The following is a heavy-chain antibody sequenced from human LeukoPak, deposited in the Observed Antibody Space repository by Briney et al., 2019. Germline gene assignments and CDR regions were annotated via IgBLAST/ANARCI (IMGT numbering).Heavy chain of an antibody. J-gene: IGHJ6*02. D-gene: IGHD1-26*01. CDR2: ISSSSTYI. Sequence: GGSLRLSCAASGFTFSSYSMNWVRQAPGKGLEWVSSISSSSTYIYYADSVKGRFTISRDNAKNSLFLQMNSLRSDDTAVYYCARPAPTTQRVGATYYGMDVWGQGTTVTVSS. V-gene: IGHV3-21*04. CDR3: ARPAPTTQRVGATYYGMDV. CDR1: GFTFSSYS.